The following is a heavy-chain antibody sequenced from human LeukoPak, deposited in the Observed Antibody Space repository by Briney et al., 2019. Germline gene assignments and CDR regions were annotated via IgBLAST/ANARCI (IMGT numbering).Heavy chain of an antibody. D-gene: IGHD3-3*01. V-gene: IGHV1-69*04. Sequence: ASVKVSCKASGGTFSNYAISWVRQAPGQGLEWMGRIIPTLGTANHAQKFQGRVTITADKPTTTAYMELSSLRSEDTAVYYCARGAWSGTYYFDDWGQGTLVTVSS. CDR1: GGTFSNYA. CDR3: ARGAWSGTYYFDD. CDR2: IIPTLGTA. J-gene: IGHJ4*02.